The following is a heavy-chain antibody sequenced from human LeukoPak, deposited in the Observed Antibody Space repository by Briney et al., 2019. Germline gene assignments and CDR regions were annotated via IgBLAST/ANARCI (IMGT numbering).Heavy chain of an antibody. CDR3: AVGRRTDFVY. D-gene: IGHD1-26*01. CDR2: INPNSGGT. Sequence: GASVKVPCKASGYTFTDYYIHWVRQAPGQGLEWMGWINPNSGGTNYAQNFQGRVTMTRDTYITTAYMDLSRLRLDDTAVYYCAVGRRTDFVYWGQGTLVTVSS. CDR1: GYTFTDYY. J-gene: IGHJ4*02. V-gene: IGHV1-2*02.